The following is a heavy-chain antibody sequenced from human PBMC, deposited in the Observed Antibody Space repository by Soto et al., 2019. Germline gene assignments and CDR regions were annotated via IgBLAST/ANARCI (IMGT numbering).Heavy chain of an antibody. CDR1: GGSIGGRY. J-gene: IGHJ4*02. D-gene: IGHD1-7*01. V-gene: IGHV4-59*03. Sequence: PSETLSLTCTLSGGSIGGRYWGWIRQPPGKGLEWIGYVYYSGSSTSNPSLRGRCTISIDASKSQFSLELTSVTAADTAVYYCAVLVRTTRNFDSWGQGLQVTVSS. CDR3: AVLVRTTRNFDS. CDR2: VYYSGSS.